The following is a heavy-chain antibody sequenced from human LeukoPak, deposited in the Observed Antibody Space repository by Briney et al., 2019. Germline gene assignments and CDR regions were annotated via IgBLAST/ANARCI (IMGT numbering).Heavy chain of an antibody. D-gene: IGHD3-10*01. V-gene: IGHV1-24*01. CDR3: TTREIVVEPAQTSMVRGVLWRSDF. CDR2: FDPKEGER. CDR1: GDTLTELS. J-gene: IGHJ4*01. Sequence: ASVTVSFKVSGDTLTELSMHWVRQAPGKGLEWMGGFDPKEGERVYAQNFQGRFTMTEDTSSGTAYMELNSLRSEVTAVYYCTTREIVVEPAQTSMVRGVLWRSDFWGHGTLVTVSS.